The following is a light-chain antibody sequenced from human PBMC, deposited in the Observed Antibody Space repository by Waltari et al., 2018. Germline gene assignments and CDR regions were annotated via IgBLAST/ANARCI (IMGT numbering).Light chain of an antibody. J-gene: IGLJ2*01. CDR2: GVT. CDR1: NSDVGTYNY. Sequence: QSALTQPPSASGSPGQSVPIPFAGTNSDVGTYNYVLWYQHHPGKAPKLLIYGVTERLPGVPDRFSGSKSGTTASLTVSGLQADDEADYYCTSYGGVNVLGVLFGGGTKLTVL. CDR3: TSYGGVNVLGVL. V-gene: IGLV2-8*01.